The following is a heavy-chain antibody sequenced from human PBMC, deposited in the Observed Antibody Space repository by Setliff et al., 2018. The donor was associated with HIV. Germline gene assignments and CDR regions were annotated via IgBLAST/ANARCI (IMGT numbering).Heavy chain of an antibody. CDR2: IKEDGSET. J-gene: IGHJ4*02. Sequence: PGGSLRLSCATSGFTFSNFWMTWVRQAPGKGLEWVANIKEDGSETFYVDSVKGRFTMSRDNAKKLVYLEMNSLKVEDTAVYYCARDATRGGDFDFWGQGTLVTV. D-gene: IGHD1-26*01. CDR1: GFTFSNFW. V-gene: IGHV3-7*01. CDR3: ARDATRGGDFDF.